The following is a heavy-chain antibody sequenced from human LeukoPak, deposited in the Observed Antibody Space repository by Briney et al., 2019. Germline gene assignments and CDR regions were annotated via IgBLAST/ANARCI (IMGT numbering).Heavy chain of an antibody. D-gene: IGHD4/OR15-4a*01. CDR1: GFTFNNYA. V-gene: IGHV3-23*01. CDR2: ISDNGGGR. J-gene: IGHJ4*02. Sequence: GGSLRLSCAGSGFTFNNYAMSWVRQAPGEGLEWVSGISDNGGGRYYADSVKGRFTISRDNSKNMLYLQMNSLRAEDTAVYYCAKESGALGAPLYDYWGRGILVTASS. CDR3: AKESGALGAPLYDY.